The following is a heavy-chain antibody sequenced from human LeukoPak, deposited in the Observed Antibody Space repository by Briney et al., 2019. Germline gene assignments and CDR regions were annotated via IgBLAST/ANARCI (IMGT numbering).Heavy chain of an antibody. CDR1: GFTVSDYS. Sequence: GGSLRLSCAASGFTVSDYSMSWVRQAPGKGLEWVSALSGSGSYTDYADSVKGRFTISRDNSKNTLYLQMNSLRVEDTAVYYCATLPYYYDSSGSYYFDYWGQGTLVTVSS. CDR2: LSGSGSYT. CDR3: ATLPYYYDSSGSYYFDY. D-gene: IGHD3-22*01. J-gene: IGHJ4*02. V-gene: IGHV3-23*01.